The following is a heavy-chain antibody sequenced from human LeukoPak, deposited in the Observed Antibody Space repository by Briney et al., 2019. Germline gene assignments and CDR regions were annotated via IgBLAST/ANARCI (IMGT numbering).Heavy chain of an antibody. Sequence: SETLSLTCTVSGESISGFYWTWIRQPPGKGLEWIGSIYYSGSTYYNPSLKSRVTISVDTSKNQFSLKLSSVTAADTAVYYCARIDVDSSGCYYMDVWGKGTTVTVSS. CDR3: ARIDVDSSGCYYMDV. J-gene: IGHJ6*03. CDR2: IYYSGST. D-gene: IGHD3-22*01. V-gene: IGHV4-38-2*02. CDR1: GESISGFY.